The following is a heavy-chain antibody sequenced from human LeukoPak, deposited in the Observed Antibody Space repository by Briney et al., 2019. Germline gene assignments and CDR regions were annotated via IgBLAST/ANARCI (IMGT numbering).Heavy chain of an antibody. V-gene: IGHV1-69*13. CDR2: IIPIFGTA. CDR1: GGTFSSYA. J-gene: IGHJ4*02. D-gene: IGHD1-26*01. Sequence: GASVTVSCKASGGTFSSYAISWVRQAPGQGLERMGGIIPIFGTADYAQKFQGRVTITADESTSTAYMELSSLRSEDTAVYYCARGGIVGALDYWGQGTLVTVSS. CDR3: ARGGIVGALDY.